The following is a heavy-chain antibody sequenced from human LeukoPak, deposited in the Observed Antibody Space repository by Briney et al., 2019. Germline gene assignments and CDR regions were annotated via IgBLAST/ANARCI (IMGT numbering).Heavy chain of an antibody. D-gene: IGHD6-19*01. J-gene: IGHJ4*02. V-gene: IGHV3-49*04. Sequence: PGRSLRLSCTASGFTFGDYAMSWVRQAPGKGLEWVGFIRSKAYGGTTEYAASVKGRFTISRDDSKSIAYLQMNSLKTEDTAVYYCTREYSSGWTSAYFDYWGQGTLVTVSS. CDR1: GFTFGDYA. CDR3: TREYSSGWTSAYFDY. CDR2: IRSKAYGGTT.